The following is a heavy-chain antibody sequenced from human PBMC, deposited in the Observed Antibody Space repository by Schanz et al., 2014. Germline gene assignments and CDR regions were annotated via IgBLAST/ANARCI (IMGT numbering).Heavy chain of an antibody. CDR1: GFIFTSYS. CDR3: AKCIGWYGRCAFDI. CDR2: LYNNGAA. J-gene: IGHJ3*02. D-gene: IGHD6-19*01. Sequence: EVQLVESGGGLVKSGGSLRLSCATSGFIFTSYSMHWVRQAPGKGLEWVSVLYNNGAAYYAESVRGRFAISRDNSKNTLYLQMNSLIAEDTAVYYCAKCIGWYGRCAFDIWGQGTMVTVSS. V-gene: IGHV3-66*01.